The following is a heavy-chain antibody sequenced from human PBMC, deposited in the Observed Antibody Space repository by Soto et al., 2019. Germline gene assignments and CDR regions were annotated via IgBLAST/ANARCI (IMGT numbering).Heavy chain of an antibody. D-gene: IGHD1-26*01. J-gene: IGHJ4*02. CDR2: MSYDGSNE. CDR1: GFVFSDYA. V-gene: IGHV3-30*04. CDR3: AKDGSHNFDY. Sequence: PGGSLRLSCGASGFVFSDYALYWVRQAPGKGLEWVALMSYDGSNEYYADSVKGRFTISRDNSKNTLYLQMNSLRAEDTAVYYCAKDGSHNFDYWGQGTLVTVSS.